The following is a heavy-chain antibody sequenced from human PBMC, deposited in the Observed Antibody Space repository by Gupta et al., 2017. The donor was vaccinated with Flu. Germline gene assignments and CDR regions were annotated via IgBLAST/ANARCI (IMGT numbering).Heavy chain of an antibody. V-gene: IGHV3-23*01. Sequence: WVRQAPGKGLEWVSAISGSGGSTYYADSVKGRFTSSRDNSKNTLYLQMNSLRAEDTAVYYCAKRGLYCSSTSCYLSYFDYWGQGTLVTVSS. D-gene: IGHD2-2*01. CDR3: AKRGLYCSSTSCYLSYFDY. CDR2: ISGSGGST. J-gene: IGHJ4*02.